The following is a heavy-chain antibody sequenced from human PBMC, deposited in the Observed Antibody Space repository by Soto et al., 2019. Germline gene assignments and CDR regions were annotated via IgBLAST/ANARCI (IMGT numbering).Heavy chain of an antibody. CDR1: GYTFTGYY. Sequence: ASVKVSCKASGYTFTGYYMHWVRQAPGQGLEWMGWINPNSGGTNYAQKFQGRVTMTRDTSISTAYMELSRLRSDDTAVYYCARDGRVTYYDFWSGHPSYYYYGMDVWGQGTTVSVSS. V-gene: IGHV1-2*02. J-gene: IGHJ6*02. CDR3: ARDGRVTYYDFWSGHPSYYYYGMDV. D-gene: IGHD3-3*01. CDR2: INPNSGGT.